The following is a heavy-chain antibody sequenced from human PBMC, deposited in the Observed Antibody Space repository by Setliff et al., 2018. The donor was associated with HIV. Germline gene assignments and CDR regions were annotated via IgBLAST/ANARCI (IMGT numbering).Heavy chain of an antibody. CDR3: AREIQFSATTYYYYYMDD. D-gene: IGHD5-18*01. CDR2: IHYSGST. V-gene: IGHV4-39*07. J-gene: IGHJ6*03. CDR1: GGSISSSNYY. Sequence: SETLSLTCTVSGGSISSSNYYWGWIRQSPGKGLEWIGNIHYSGSTYYNPSLKSRVTLSVDTSKNQFSLKVTSVTAADTAVYYCAREIQFSATTYYYYYMDDWGRGTTVTVSS.